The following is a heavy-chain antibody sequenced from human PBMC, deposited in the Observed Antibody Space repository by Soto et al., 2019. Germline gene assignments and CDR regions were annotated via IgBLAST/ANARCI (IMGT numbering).Heavy chain of an antibody. CDR3: ARGLGPAAYYYDSSGYYDGDY. V-gene: IGHV1-18*01. J-gene: IGHJ4*02. CDR1: GYTFTSYG. D-gene: IGHD3-22*01. Sequence: ASVKVSCKASGYTFTSYGISWVRQAPGQGLEWMGWISAYNGNTNYAQKLQGRVTMTTDTSTSTAYMELRSLRSDDTAVYYCARGLGPAAYYYDSSGYYDGDYWGQGTLVTVSS. CDR2: ISAYNGNT.